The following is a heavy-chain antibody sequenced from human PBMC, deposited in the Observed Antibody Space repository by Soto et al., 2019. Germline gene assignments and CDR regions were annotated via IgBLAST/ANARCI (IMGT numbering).Heavy chain of an antibody. V-gene: IGHV6-1*01. J-gene: IGHJ3*01. D-gene: IGHD3-9*01. CDR1: GDSVSSNSAA. CDR2: TYYRSKWYS. Sequence: PSQTLSLTCVISGDSVSSNSAAWNWIRQSPSRGLEWLGRTYYRSKWYSDYAVSVKSRVIINPDTSTNKFSLQLNSVTPADTAVYYCARALMNPHRAFDLWGQGTMVTVSS. CDR3: ARALMNPHRAFDL.